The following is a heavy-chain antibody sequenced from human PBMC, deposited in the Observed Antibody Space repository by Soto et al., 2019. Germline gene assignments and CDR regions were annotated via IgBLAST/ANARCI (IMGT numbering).Heavy chain of an antibody. Sequence: ASVKVCCKASGYTFTRYDINWVRQATGQGLEWMGWMNPNSGNTGYAQKFQGRVTMTRNTSISTAYMELSSLRSEDTAVYYCARGNFVDFVDYYMDVWGKGTTVTVSS. CDR2: MNPNSGNT. J-gene: IGHJ6*03. V-gene: IGHV1-8*01. CDR3: ARGNFVDFVDYYMDV. D-gene: IGHD3-3*01. CDR1: GYTFTRYD.